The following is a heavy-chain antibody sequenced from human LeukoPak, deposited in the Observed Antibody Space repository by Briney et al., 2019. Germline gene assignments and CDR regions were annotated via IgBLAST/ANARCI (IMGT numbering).Heavy chain of an antibody. CDR2: IIPIFGTA. J-gene: IGHJ5*02. D-gene: IGHD2-15*01. V-gene: IGHV1-69*13. CDR1: GYTFTSYY. CDR3: ATTYCSGGSCYFNWFDP. Sequence: SVKVSCKASGYTFTSYYMHWVRQAPGQGLEWMGGIIPIFGTASYAQKFQGRVTITADESTSTAYMELSSLRSEDTAVYYCATTYCSGGSCYFNWFDPWGQGTLVTVSS.